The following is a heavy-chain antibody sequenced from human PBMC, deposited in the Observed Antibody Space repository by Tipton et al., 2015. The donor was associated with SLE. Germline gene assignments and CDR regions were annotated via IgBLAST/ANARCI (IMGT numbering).Heavy chain of an antibody. V-gene: IGHV4-61*02. D-gene: IGHD2-8*02. Sequence: TLSLTCTVSGDSFSSGSSSWNWVRQPAGKGLEWIGLIYNSGITNYNPSLQSRVTLSVDMSRNHFSLKLTSVTAADTAVYFCARDRDIVLEPVPIPPAFDIWGQGTTVTVSS. J-gene: IGHJ3*02. CDR2: IYNSGIT. CDR1: GDSFSSGSSS. CDR3: ARDRDIVLEPVPIPPAFDI.